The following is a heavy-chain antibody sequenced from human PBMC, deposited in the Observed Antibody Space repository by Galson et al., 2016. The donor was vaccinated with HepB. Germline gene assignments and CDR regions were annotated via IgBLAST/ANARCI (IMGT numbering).Heavy chain of an antibody. D-gene: IGHD1-1*01. V-gene: IGHV3-7*03. Sequence: SLRLSCAASGFTFNSYWMSWVRQAPGKGLEWLANINQGGSDRKYVDSVMGRFTISRDNAKNSLYLQMNSLRAEDTAVYYCAREMRNWNEVGDYFDYWGQGTLVTVSS. J-gene: IGHJ4*02. CDR2: INQGGSDR. CDR3: AREMRNWNEVGDYFDY. CDR1: GFTFNSYW.